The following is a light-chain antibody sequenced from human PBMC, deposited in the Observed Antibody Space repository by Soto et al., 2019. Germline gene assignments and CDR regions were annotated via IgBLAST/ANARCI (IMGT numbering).Light chain of an antibody. CDR1: PYINPR. Sequence: EIVIKQSQSTLAVPPGERVTLCCMASPYINPRLAWYQHRPGQAPRLLIYQTSIRAAGIPARFSASGSGTDFTLTISDVQPEDFALYYCHQRQSWPRTFGQGTKVDI. CDR2: QTS. CDR3: HQRQSWPRT. J-gene: IGKJ1*01. V-gene: IGKV3D-15*03.